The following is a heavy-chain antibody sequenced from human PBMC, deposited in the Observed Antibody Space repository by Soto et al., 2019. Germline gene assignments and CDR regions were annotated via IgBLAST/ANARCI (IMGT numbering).Heavy chain of an antibody. CDR1: GYSFTSYW. V-gene: IGHV5-51*01. D-gene: IGHD3-3*01. CDR2: IYPGDSDT. J-gene: IGHJ6*02. CDR3: ARHLDFDFWGGYVVGKDV. Sequence: AGESLKISCKGSGYSFTSYWIGWVRQMPGKGLKWMGIIYPGDSDTRYSPSFQGQVTISADKSISTAYLQWSSLKASDTAMYYCARHLDFDFWGGYVVGKDVWGQGTTVTVSS.